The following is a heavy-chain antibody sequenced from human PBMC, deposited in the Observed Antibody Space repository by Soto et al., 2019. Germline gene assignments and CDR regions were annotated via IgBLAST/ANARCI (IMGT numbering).Heavy chain of an antibody. D-gene: IGHD6-19*01. CDR2: IIPIFGAA. CDR3: ARLRTDGIAVAGSYYYFGMDA. Sequence: ASVKVSCKASGGTFSSYAISWVRQAPGQGLEWMGGIIPIFGAANYAQKFQGRVTITADESTSTAYMELSSLRSEDTAVYYCARLRTDGIAVAGSYYYFGMDAWGQATTVTASS. V-gene: IGHV1-69*13. J-gene: IGHJ6*02. CDR1: GGTFSSYA.